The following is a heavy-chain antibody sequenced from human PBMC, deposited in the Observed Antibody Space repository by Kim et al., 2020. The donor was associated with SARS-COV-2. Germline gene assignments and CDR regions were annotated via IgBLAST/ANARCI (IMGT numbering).Heavy chain of an antibody. CDR1: GYSFTSYW. V-gene: IGHV5-51*01. J-gene: IGHJ5*02. CDR2: IYPGDSDT. D-gene: IGHD3-9*01. CDR3: ARGLRYFDWLDHRNWFDP. Sequence: GESLKISCKGSGYSFTSYWIGWVRQMPGKGLEWMGIIYPGDSDTRYSPSFQGQVTISADKSISTAYLQWSSLKASDTAMYYCARGLRYFDWLDHRNWFDPWGQGTLVTVSS.